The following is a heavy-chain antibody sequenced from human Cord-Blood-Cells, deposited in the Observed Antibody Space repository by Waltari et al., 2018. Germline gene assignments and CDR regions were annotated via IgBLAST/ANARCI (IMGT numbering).Heavy chain of an antibody. J-gene: IGHJ5*02. CDR2: IIPILGIA. Sequence: QVQLVQSGAEVKKPGSSVKVSCKASGGTFSSYAISWVRQAPGQGLEWMGRIIPILGIANYAQKFQGRVTITADKSTSTAYMELSSLRSEDTAVYYCARSYGSGSYWFDPWGQGTLVTVSS. CDR3: ARSYGSGSYWFDP. D-gene: IGHD3-10*01. V-gene: IGHV1-69*09. CDR1: GGTFSSYA.